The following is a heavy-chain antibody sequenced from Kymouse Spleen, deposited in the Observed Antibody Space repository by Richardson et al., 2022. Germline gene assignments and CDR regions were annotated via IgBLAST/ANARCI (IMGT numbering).Heavy chain of an antibody. V-gene: IGHV4-34*01. CDR1: GGSFSGYY. D-gene: IGHD6-6*01. J-gene: IGHJ6*02. Sequence: QVQLQQWGAGLLKPSETLSLTCAVYGGSFSGYYWSWIRQPPGKGLEWIGEINHSGSTNYNPSLKSRVTISVDTSKNQFSLKLSSVTAADTAVYYCARGFYSSSADYYYGMDVWGQGTTVTVSS. CDR2: INHSGST. CDR3: ARGFYSSSADYYYGMDV.